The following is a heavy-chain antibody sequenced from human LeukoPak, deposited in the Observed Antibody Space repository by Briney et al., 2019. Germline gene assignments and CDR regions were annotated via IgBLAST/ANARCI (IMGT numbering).Heavy chain of an antibody. CDR2: IRYDGSNK. Sequence: PGGSLRLSCAASGFTFSSYGMHWVRQAPGKGLEWVAVIRYDGSNKYYADSVKGRFTISRDNSKNTLYLQMNSLRAEDTAVYYCAKGPSQFSSSWGWYFDLWGRGTLVTVSS. D-gene: IGHD6-13*01. J-gene: IGHJ2*01. V-gene: IGHV3-30*02. CDR3: AKGPSQFSSSWGWYFDL. CDR1: GFTFSSYG.